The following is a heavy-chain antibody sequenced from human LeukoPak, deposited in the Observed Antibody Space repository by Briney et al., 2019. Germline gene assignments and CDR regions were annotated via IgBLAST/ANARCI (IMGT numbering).Heavy chain of an antibody. J-gene: IGHJ4*02. CDR2: VYTGDSDT. CDR1: GYIFSTYW. V-gene: IGHV5-51*01. CDR3: VTRNWILGDTYFDY. Sequence: GESLKISCKASGYIFSTYWIGWVRQMPGKGLEWMGIVYTGDSDTRYSPSFQGQVTISADKSISTAYLQWSSLGASDTAIYYCVTRNWILGDTYFDYWGQGTLVTVSS. D-gene: IGHD2-2*03.